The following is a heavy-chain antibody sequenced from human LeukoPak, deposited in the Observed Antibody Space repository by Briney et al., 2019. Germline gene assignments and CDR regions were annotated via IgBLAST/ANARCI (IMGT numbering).Heavy chain of an antibody. CDR1: GFTFSSYA. CDR2: ISYDGSNK. V-gene: IGHV3-30*01. D-gene: IGHD3-22*01. J-gene: IGHJ4*02. CDR3: ARDLTGRLYYYDSSGYFDY. Sequence: PGRSLRLSCAASGFTFSSYAVHWVRQAPGKGLEWVAVISYDGSNKYYADSVKGRFTISRDNSKNTLYLQMNSLRAEDTAVYYCARDLTGRLYYYDSSGYFDYWGQGTLVTVSS.